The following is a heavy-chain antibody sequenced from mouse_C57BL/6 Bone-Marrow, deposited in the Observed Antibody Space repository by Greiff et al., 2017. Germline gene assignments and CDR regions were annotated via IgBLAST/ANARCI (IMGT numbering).Heavy chain of an antibody. CDR2: INPSSGYT. J-gene: IGHJ3*01. CDR3: ARSWYEAY. Sequence: QVQLQQSGAELARPGASVKMSCKASGYTFTSYTMHWVNQRPGQGLEWIGYINPSSGYTKYKQKFTDKATLTADKSSITAYMQRSSLTSEDSAVYYFARSWYEAYWGQGTLVTVSA. D-gene: IGHD2-14*01. V-gene: IGHV1-4*01. CDR1: GYTFTSYT.